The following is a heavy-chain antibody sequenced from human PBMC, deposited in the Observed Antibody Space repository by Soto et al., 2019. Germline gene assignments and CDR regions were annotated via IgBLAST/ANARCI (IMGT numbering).Heavy chain of an antibody. D-gene: IGHD2-15*01. CDR2: IYHSGST. CDR1: GGSIRSYC. Sequence: PSETLSLTCTVSGGSIRSYCWTWIRQPPGKGLEWIGYIYHSGSTYYNPSLKSRVTISVDRSKNQFSLKLSSVTAADTAVYYCARDGCGSCYSHWFDPWGQGTLVTVSS. CDR3: ARDGCGSCYSHWFDP. J-gene: IGHJ5*02. V-gene: IGHV4-59*12.